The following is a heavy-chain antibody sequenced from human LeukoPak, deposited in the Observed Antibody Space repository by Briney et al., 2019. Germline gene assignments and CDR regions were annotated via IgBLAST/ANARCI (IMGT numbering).Heavy chain of an antibody. J-gene: IGHJ3*02. D-gene: IGHD3-10*01. CDR2: ISSNGGST. V-gene: IGHV3-64*01. CDR3: ARGSLRKLGAFDI. Sequence: GGSLRLSCAASGFTFSSYAMHWVRQAPGKGLEYVSAISSNGGSTYYANSVKGRFTISRDNSKNTLYLQMGSLRAEDMAVYYCARGSLRKLGAFDIWGQGTMVTVSS. CDR1: GFTFSSYA.